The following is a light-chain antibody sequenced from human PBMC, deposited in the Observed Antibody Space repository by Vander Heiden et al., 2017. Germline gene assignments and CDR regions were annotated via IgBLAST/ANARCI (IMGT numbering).Light chain of an antibody. J-gene: IGKJ1*01. V-gene: IGKV3-20*01. Sequence: ELVLTQSPDTLSLSPGERATLSCRASQSIARGYLAWYQQKPGQAPRLLIHATSTRVPDFPDRFSGSGSGTDFTLTISRLEPEDFAVYYCQHYGPLPGWTFGQGTKVEIK. CDR2: ATS. CDR1: QSIARGY. CDR3: QHYGPLPGWT.